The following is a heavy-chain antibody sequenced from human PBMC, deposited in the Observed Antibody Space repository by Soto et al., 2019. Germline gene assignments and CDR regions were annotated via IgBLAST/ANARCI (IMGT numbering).Heavy chain of an antibody. V-gene: IGHV3-72*01. Sequence: GGSLRLSCAASGFTFSDNYMDWVRQAPGKGLEWVGRTRNKANSYTTEYAASVKGRFTISRDDSKNSLYLQMNSLKTEDTAVDYCAIPSTISSAAAGAFDIWGQGTMVTVSS. CDR1: GFTFSDNY. CDR2: TRNKANSYTT. D-gene: IGHD6-13*01. J-gene: IGHJ3*02. CDR3: AIPSTISSAAAGAFDI.